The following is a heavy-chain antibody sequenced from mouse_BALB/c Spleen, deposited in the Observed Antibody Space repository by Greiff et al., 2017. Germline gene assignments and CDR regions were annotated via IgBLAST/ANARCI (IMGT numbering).Heavy chain of an antibody. V-gene: IGHV1-82*01. D-gene: IGHD2-1*01. CDR3: ARNGYGKTPLFAY. Sequence: QLKESGPELVKPGASVKISCKASGYAFSSSWMNWVKQRPGQGLEWIGRIYPGDGDTNYNGKFKGKATLTADKSSSTAYMQLSSLTSVDSAVYFCARNGYGKTPLFAYWGQGTLVTVSA. J-gene: IGHJ3*01. CDR1: GYAFSSSW. CDR2: IYPGDGDT.